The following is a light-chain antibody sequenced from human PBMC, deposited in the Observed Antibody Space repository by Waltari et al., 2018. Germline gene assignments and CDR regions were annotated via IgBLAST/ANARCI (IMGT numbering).Light chain of an antibody. J-gene: IGKJ1*01. Sequence: EIELTQSPGTLSLSPGERATLSCRASQSVSSSYLAWYQQTPGQALRVLIHGASNRATGIPDRFSGSGSGTDFTLTISRLEPEDFAVYYCQQYGSSPWTFGQGTKVEIK. CDR1: QSVSSSY. CDR2: GAS. V-gene: IGKV3-20*01. CDR3: QQYGSSPWT.